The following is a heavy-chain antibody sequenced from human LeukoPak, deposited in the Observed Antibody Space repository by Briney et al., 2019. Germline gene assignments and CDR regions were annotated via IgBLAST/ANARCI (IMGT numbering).Heavy chain of an antibody. CDR3: AKDPEYYYYGMDV. J-gene: IGHJ6*02. CDR1: GFTFSSYA. CDR2: ISGSGGST. V-gene: IGHV3-23*01. Sequence: GGSLRLSCAASGFTFSSYAMSWVRQAPGKGLEWVSAISGSGGSTYYADSVKGRFTISRDNSKNTLYLQMNSLRAEGTAVYYCAKDPEYYYYGMDVWGQGTTVTVSS.